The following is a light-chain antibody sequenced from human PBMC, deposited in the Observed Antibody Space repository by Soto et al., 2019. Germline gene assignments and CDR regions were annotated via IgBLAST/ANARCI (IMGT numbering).Light chain of an antibody. V-gene: IGKV3-20*01. Sequence: EIVLTQSPGTLSLSPGERATLSCRASQSVSSSYLAWYQQKPGQAPRLLIYGASSRATGIPDRFSGSGSGTDFTLTISRLEPEDFAVYYCQQYGSSPRVTFGQGTRWISN. CDR3: QQYGSSPRVT. CDR1: QSVSSSY. CDR2: GAS. J-gene: IGKJ1*01.